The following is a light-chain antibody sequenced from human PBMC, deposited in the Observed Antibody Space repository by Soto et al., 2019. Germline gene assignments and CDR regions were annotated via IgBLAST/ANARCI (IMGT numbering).Light chain of an antibody. V-gene: IGKV3-11*01. Sequence: EIVLTQSLATLSLSPGERATLSCRASQSVSSSLAWYQQKPGQAPRLLIYDASNRATGIPARFSGSGSGTDFTLTITSLEPEDFAVYYCQQRSNWPLTFGGGTKVEIK. CDR1: QSVSSS. CDR2: DAS. CDR3: QQRSNWPLT. J-gene: IGKJ4*01.